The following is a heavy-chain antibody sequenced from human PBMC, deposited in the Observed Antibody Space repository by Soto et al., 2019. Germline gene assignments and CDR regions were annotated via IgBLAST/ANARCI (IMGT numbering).Heavy chain of an antibody. Sequence: QVQLVESGGGVVQPGKYLRLSCAASGFTFSHNGIHWVRQAPGKGLEWGAVLWYDGSLKYYGDSVQGRFTVSRDNSQYTVYLQMNSLRAEDSAVYYCARWDLDWWGQVTLVTVSS. V-gene: IGHV3-33*01. CDR2: LWYDGSLK. CDR3: ARWDLDW. J-gene: IGHJ4*02. D-gene: IGHD2-21*01. CDR1: GFTFSHNG.